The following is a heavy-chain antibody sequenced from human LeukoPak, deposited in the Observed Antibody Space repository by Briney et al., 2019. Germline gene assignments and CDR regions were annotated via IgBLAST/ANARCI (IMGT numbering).Heavy chain of an antibody. CDR1: GFTFSSYA. Sequence: GGSLRLSCAASGFTFSSYAMSWVRQAPGKGLEWVSAISGSGGSTYYADSVKGRFTISRDNSKNTLYLQMNSLRAEDTAVYYCAKEAPRRYYDSSGYYLTRIDYWGQGTLVTISS. CDR2: ISGSGGST. V-gene: IGHV3-23*01. D-gene: IGHD3-22*01. J-gene: IGHJ4*02. CDR3: AKEAPRRYYDSSGYYLTRIDY.